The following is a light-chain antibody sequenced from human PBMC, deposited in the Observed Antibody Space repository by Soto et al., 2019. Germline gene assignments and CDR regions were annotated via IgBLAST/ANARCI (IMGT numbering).Light chain of an antibody. V-gene: IGKV3-20*01. CDR1: QSVSSTY. CDR3: QQYGGSPQT. Sequence: EIVLTQSPGTLSLSPGERATLSCRASQSVSSTYLAWYQQKPGQAPRLLIYGTSSRATGIPDRFSGSGSGTDFTLTISRLEPEDFAVYYSQQYGGSPQTFGQGTKVDIK. CDR2: GTS. J-gene: IGKJ1*01.